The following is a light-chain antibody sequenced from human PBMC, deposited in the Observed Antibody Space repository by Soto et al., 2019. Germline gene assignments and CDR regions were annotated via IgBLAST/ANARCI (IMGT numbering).Light chain of an antibody. J-gene: IGLJ1*01. Sequence: QSVLTQSPSASRTPGQRVTISCSGRKSNIGSTTVSWYQQLPRTAPKLLIYSNNQRPSGVPDRFSGSKSGSSASLAISGLQSEDEADYYCASWDGGLDNYVFGTGTKVTVL. V-gene: IGLV1-44*01. CDR1: KSNIGSTT. CDR3: ASWDGGLDNYV. CDR2: SNN.